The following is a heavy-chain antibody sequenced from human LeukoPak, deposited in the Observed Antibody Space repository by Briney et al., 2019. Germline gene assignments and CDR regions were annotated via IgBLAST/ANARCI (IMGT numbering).Heavy chain of an antibody. D-gene: IGHD2-21*02. CDR3: ASRNQYCGGDCFWAFDI. CDR2: ISSSGSYI. Sequence: GGSLRLSCGASGFTFSRYSMNWVRQAPGKGLEWVSSISSSGSYIYYADSVKGRFTISRDNAKNSLCLQMNSLRAEDTAVYYCASRNQYCGGDCFWAFDIWGQGTMVTVSS. CDR1: GFTFSRYS. J-gene: IGHJ3*02. V-gene: IGHV3-21*01.